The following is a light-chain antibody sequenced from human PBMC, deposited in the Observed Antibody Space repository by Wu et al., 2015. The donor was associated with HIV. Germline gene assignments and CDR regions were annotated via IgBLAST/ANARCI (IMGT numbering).Light chain of an antibody. Sequence: EIVLRQSPGTLSVSPGERATLSCRASQSVSSNLAWYQQKPGQAPRLLIYGASTRATGIPARFSGSGSGTEFTLTISSMQSEDFAVYYCQQYNNWPPLTFGGGTKVEIK. V-gene: IGKV3-15*01. CDR3: QQYNNWPPLT. CDR2: GAS. CDR1: QSVSSN. J-gene: IGKJ4*01.